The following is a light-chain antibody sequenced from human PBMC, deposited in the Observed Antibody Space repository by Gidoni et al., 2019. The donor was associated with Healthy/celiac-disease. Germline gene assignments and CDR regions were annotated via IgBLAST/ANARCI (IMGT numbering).Light chain of an antibody. CDR2: DAS. V-gene: IGKV3-11*01. CDR3: QQRSNWPPFT. Sequence: IVLTQSPATLSLSPGERATLSCRASQSVSSYLAWYQQKPGQAPRRLIYDASNRATGIPARFSGSGSGTDFTLTISSLEPEDVAVYYCQQRSNWPPFTFGGGTKVEIK. J-gene: IGKJ4*01. CDR1: QSVSSY.